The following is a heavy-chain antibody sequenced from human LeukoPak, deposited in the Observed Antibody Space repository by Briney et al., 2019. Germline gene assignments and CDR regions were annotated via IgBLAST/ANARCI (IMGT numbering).Heavy chain of an antibody. CDR1: GFTFSSYA. Sequence: GGSLRLSCAASGFTFSSYAMHWVRQAPGKGLERVAVISYDGSNKYYADSVKGRFTISRDNSKNTLYLQMNSLRAEDTAVYYCARALAPHLSYYYGMDVWGQGTTVTVSS. D-gene: IGHD5-12*01. CDR3: ARALAPHLSYYYGMDV. V-gene: IGHV3-30-3*01. CDR2: ISYDGSNK. J-gene: IGHJ6*02.